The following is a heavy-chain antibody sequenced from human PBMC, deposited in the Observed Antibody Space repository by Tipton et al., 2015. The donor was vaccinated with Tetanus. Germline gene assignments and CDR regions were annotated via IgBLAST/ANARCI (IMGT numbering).Heavy chain of an antibody. D-gene: IGHD2-8*01. CDR1: GGSFSGYY. J-gene: IGHJ4*02. Sequence: TLSLTCAVYGGSFSGYYWSWMRQPPGKGLEWLGYIYSSGSTNYNSSLRNRITISVDTSKNEVSLKVTSVTAADTARYYCARHWGMPLGAYAFNYWGQGTLVTVSS. CDR3: ARHWGMPLGAYAFNY. V-gene: IGHV4-59*08. CDR2: IYSSGST.